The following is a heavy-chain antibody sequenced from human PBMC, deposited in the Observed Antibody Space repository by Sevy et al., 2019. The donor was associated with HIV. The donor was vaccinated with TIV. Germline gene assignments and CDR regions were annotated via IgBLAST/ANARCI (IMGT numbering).Heavy chain of an antibody. CDR1: GFTFDMYW. CDR3: ARRYFDL. CDR2: IRQDGNEI. J-gene: IGHJ4*02. V-gene: IGHV3-7*03. Sequence: GGSLRLSCDASGFTFDMYWMQCVRQAPGKGLEWVANIRQDGNEIYYAASVRGRFTISRDNAKGSLYLQMNNLRVEDTATYYRARRYFDLWGQGTQVSVSS.